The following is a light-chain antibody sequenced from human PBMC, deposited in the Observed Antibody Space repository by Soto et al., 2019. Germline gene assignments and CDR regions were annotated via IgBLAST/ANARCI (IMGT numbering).Light chain of an antibody. V-gene: IGLV2-8*01. CDR3: SSYAGSNNSPCV. CDR1: SSDVGGYNY. CDR2: EVS. J-gene: IGLJ1*01. Sequence: QSARTQPPSASGSPGQSVTISCTGTSSDVGGYNYVSWYQQHPGKAPKLMIYEVSKRPSGVPDRFSGSKSGNTASLTVSGLQAEDEADSYCSSYAGSNNSPCVFGTGTKVTVL.